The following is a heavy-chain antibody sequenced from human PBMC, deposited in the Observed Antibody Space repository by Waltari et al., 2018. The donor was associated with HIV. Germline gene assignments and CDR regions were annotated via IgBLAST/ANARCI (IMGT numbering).Heavy chain of an antibody. CDR2: IIPICGTA. Sequence: QVQLVQSGAEVKKPGSSVKVSYKASGGTFSSYAISWVRQAPGQGLEWMGGIIPICGTANYAQKFQGRVTITADKSTSTAYMELSSLRSEDTAVYYCARERGIAVAAPGAFDIWGQGTMVTVSS. J-gene: IGHJ3*02. D-gene: IGHD6-19*01. CDR3: ARERGIAVAAPGAFDI. CDR1: GGTFSSYA. V-gene: IGHV1-69*06.